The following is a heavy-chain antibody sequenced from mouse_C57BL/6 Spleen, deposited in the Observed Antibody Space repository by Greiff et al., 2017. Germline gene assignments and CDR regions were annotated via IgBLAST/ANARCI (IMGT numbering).Heavy chain of an antibody. CDR3: ARRAYSNYDYAMDY. CDR2: INPNYGTT. J-gene: IGHJ4*01. D-gene: IGHD2-5*01. CDR1: GYSFTDYN. Sequence: QLQQSGPELVKPGASVKISCKASGYSFTDYNINWVKQSNGKSLEWIGVINPNYGTTSYNQKFKGKATLTVDQSSSTAYMQLNSLTSEDSAVYYCARRAYSNYDYAMDYWGQGTSVTVSS. V-gene: IGHV1-39*01.